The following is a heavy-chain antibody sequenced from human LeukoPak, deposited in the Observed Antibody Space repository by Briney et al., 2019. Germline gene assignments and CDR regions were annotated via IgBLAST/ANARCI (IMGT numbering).Heavy chain of an antibody. CDR1: GFTFSSYS. Sequence: PGGSLRLSCAASGFTFSSYSMNWVRQAPGKGLEWVSYISSSGSTIYYADSVKGRFTISRDNAKNSLYLQMNSLRAEDTAVYYCARDQSITMVRGVIGYWGQGTLVTVSS. CDR3: ARDQSITMVRGVIGY. J-gene: IGHJ4*02. V-gene: IGHV3-48*04. D-gene: IGHD3-10*01. CDR2: ISSSGSTI.